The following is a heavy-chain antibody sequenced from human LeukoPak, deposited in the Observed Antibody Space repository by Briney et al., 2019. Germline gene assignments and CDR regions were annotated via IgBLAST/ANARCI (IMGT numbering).Heavy chain of an antibody. J-gene: IGHJ4*02. CDR3: ARFDSYGPGRSY. CDR2: ISGSASST. D-gene: IGHD3-10*01. V-gene: IGHV3-23*01. Sequence: PGGSLRLSSAVSGFMFSNYAMSWVRQAPGKGLEWVSAISGSASSTYYADSVKGRFTISRDNSENTVYLQMNSLRAEDTAVYYCARFDSYGPGRSYWGQGTLVTVSS. CDR1: GFMFSNYA.